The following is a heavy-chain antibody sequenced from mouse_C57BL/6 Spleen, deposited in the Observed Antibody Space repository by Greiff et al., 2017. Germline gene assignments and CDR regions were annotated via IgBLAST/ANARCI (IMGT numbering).Heavy chain of an antibody. Sequence: EVKLMESEGGLVQPGSSMKLSCTASGFTFSDYYMAWVRQVPEKGLEWVANINYDGSSTYYLDSLKSRFIISRDNAKNILYLQMSSLKSEDTATYYCARERENYFDYWGQGTTLTVSS. CDR3: ARERENYFDY. V-gene: IGHV5-16*01. CDR1: GFTFSDYY. CDR2: INYDGSST. J-gene: IGHJ2*01.